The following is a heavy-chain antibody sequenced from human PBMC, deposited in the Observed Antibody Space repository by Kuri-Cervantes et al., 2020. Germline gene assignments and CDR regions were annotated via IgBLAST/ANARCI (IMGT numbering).Heavy chain of an antibody. CDR1: GGTFSSYA. V-gene: IGHV1-69*13. Sequence: SVKVSCKASGGTFSSYAISWVRQAPGQGLEWMGGIIPIFGTANYAQKFQGRVTITADESTSTAYMELSSLRSDDTAVYYCAIVPAAHPQVSWFDPWGQGTLVTVSS. J-gene: IGHJ5*02. CDR2: IIPIFGTA. CDR3: AIVPAAHPQVSWFDP. D-gene: IGHD2-2*01.